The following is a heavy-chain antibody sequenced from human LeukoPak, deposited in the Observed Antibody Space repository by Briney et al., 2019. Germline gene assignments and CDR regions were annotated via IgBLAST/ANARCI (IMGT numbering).Heavy chain of an antibody. CDR3: ARDLTERDDY. CDR1: GFTVSRNY. CDR2: IYSGGST. D-gene: IGHD4-4*01. V-gene: IGHV3-66*01. J-gene: IGHJ4*02. Sequence: PGGSLRLTCAASGFTVSRNYLSWVRQAPGKGLEWVSVIYSGGSTYYADSVKGRFTISRDNSKNTVYLQMNSLRAEDTAVYYCARDLTERDDYWGQGTLVTVSS.